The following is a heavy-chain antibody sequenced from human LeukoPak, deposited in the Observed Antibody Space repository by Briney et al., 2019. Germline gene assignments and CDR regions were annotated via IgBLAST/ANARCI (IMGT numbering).Heavy chain of an antibody. CDR3: ARDYLPGRDDYYYMDV. CDR1: GFTFSSYA. J-gene: IGHJ6*03. CDR2: IGGSGGST. Sequence: GGSLRLSCAASGFTFSSYAMSWVRQAPGKGLEWVSDIGGSGGSTYSADSVKGRFTIFRDNSKNTLYLQMNSLRADDTALYYCARDYLPGRDDYYYMDVWGKGTTVTVSS. V-gene: IGHV3-23*01. D-gene: IGHD3-16*02.